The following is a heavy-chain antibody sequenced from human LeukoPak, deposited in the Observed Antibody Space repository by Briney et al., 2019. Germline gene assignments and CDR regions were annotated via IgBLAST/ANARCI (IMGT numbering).Heavy chain of an antibody. CDR3: ARHGTYSSGRAYVDY. Sequence: PGESLKISCKGSGYSFTSYLIGWVRQMPGKGLEWMGIIYPGDSDTRYSPSFQGQVTILADKSISTAYLQWSSLEASDTAMYFCARHGTYSSGRAYVDYWGQGTLVTVSS. V-gene: IGHV5-51*01. D-gene: IGHD6-19*01. J-gene: IGHJ4*02. CDR2: IYPGDSDT. CDR1: GYSFTSYL.